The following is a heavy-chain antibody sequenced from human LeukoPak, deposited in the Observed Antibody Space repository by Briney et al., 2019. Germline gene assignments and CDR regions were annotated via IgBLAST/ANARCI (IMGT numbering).Heavy chain of an antibody. J-gene: IGHJ6*02. CDR1: GYTFTGYY. V-gene: IGHV1-2*04. D-gene: IGHD5-24*01. CDR3: ARGSRDGYNYYYYGMDV. Sequence: ASVKVSRKASGYTFTGYYMHWVRQAPGQGLEWMGWINPNSGGTNYAQKFQGWVTMTRDTSISTAYMELSRLRSDDTAVYYCARGSRDGYNYYYYGMDVWGQGTTVTVSS. CDR2: INPNSGGT.